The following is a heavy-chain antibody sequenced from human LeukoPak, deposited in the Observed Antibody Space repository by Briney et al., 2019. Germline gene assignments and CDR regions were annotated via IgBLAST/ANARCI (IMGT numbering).Heavy chain of an antibody. CDR1: GCSFDEYA. Sequence: GGSLRLSCIVSGCSFDEYAMHWVWQAPGKGLEWVSGISWNSGKIAYADSVKGRFTISRDNVKNSLYLQMNSLRPEDTAFYFCAKDGRQLRNDEPYLDYWGQGTLVSVSS. CDR3: AKDGRQLRNDEPYLDY. V-gene: IGHV3-9*01. J-gene: IGHJ4*02. CDR2: ISWNSGKI. D-gene: IGHD2-2*01.